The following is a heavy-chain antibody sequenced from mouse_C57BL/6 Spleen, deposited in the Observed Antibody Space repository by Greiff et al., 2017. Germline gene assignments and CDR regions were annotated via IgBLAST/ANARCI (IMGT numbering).Heavy chain of an antibody. CDR3: ARDKGNYVGYYAMDY. Sequence: EVQVVESGGGLVKPGGSLKLSCAASGFTFSSYAMSWVRQTPEKRLEWVATISDGGSYTYYPDNVKGRFTISRDNAKNNLYLQMSHLKSEETAMYYCARDKGNYVGYYAMDYWGQGTSVTVSS. V-gene: IGHV5-4*01. J-gene: IGHJ4*01. D-gene: IGHD2-1*01. CDR1: GFTFSSYA. CDR2: ISDGGSYT.